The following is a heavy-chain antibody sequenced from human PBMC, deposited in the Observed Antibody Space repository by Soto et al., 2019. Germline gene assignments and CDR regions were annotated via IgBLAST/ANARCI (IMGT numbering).Heavy chain of an antibody. V-gene: IGHV3-23*01. CDR1: GFTFSSYA. CDR3: AKDSTAYSSSYDFDY. D-gene: IGHD6-6*01. Sequence: EAQLLESGGGLVQPGGSLRLSCAASGFTFSSYAMSWVRQAPGKGLEWVSGISGSGGSTYYADSVKGRFTISRDNSKNTLYQQMNSLRAEDTAVYYCAKDSTAYSSSYDFDYWGQGTLVTVSS. CDR2: ISGSGGST. J-gene: IGHJ4*02.